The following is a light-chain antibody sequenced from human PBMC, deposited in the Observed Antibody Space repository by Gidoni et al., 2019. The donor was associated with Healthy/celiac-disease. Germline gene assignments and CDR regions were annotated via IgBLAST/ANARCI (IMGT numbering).Light chain of an antibody. CDR3: QQYYSTPFT. CDR2: WAS. V-gene: IGKV4-1*01. Sequence: DIVMTQSPDPLAVSLGDRATINCKSSQSVLYSSNNKNYLAWYQQKPGQPPKLLIYWASTRESGVPDRFSGSGSGTDFTLTISSLQAEDVAVYYCQQYYSTPFTFGPGTKVDIK. J-gene: IGKJ3*01. CDR1: QSVLYSSNNKNY.